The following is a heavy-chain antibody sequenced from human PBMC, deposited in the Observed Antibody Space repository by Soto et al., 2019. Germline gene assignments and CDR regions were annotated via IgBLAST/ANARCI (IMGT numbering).Heavy chain of an antibody. Sequence: SETLSLTCTVSGGSISSGGYYWSWIRQHPGKGLEWIGYIYYSGSTYYNPSLKSRVTISVDTSKNQFSLKLSSVTAADTAVYYCASYVLETGSDVWSGYYQFDYWGQGTLVTVSS. V-gene: IGHV4-31*03. D-gene: IGHD3-3*01. CDR2: IYYSGST. CDR1: GGSISSGGYY. J-gene: IGHJ4*02. CDR3: ASYVLETGSDVWSGYYQFDY.